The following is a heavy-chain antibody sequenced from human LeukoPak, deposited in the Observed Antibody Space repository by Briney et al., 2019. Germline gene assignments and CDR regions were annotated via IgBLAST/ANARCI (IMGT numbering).Heavy chain of an antibody. CDR3: AKDLSPSGGF. V-gene: IGHV3-23*01. CDR1: GFAFSNYA. J-gene: IGHJ4*02. CDR2: IGGGGTDT. Sequence: GGSLRLSCAASGFAFSNYAMSWVRQTPGKGLEWVSSIGGGGTDTYSADSVEGRFIISRDNRKNTVYLQMNSLKAEDTAVYYCAKDLSPSGGFWGQGALVTVSS. D-gene: IGHD5-12*01.